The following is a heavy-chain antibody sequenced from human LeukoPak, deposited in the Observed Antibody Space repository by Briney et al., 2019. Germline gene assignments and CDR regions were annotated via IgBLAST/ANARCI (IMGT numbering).Heavy chain of an antibody. CDR1: GFTFSSFW. CDR3: ARDHRGVRDYFDY. Sequence: PGRSLRLSCAASGFTFSSFWMSWVRQAPGKGLEWVANIKQDGSEKYYVDSVKGRFTISRDNAKNSLYLQMNSLRAEDTAVYYCARDHRGVRDYFDYWGQGTLVTVSS. J-gene: IGHJ4*02. V-gene: IGHV3-7*01. CDR2: IKQDGSEK. D-gene: IGHD3-10*01.